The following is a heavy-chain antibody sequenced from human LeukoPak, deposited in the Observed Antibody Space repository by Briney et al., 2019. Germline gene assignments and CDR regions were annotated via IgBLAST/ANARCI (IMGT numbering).Heavy chain of an antibody. CDR1: GFTFSTYG. CDR3: AKGGRIQLWFGVLDY. J-gene: IGHJ4*02. CDR2: ISGGGDST. Sequence: PGGSLRLSCEASGFTFSTYGINWVRQAPGRGLEWVSAISGGGDSTYYADSVEGRFTISRDNSKNTLYLQMNSLRAEDTAIYYCAKGGRIQLWFGVLDYWGQGTLVTVSS. D-gene: IGHD5-18*01. V-gene: IGHV3-23*01.